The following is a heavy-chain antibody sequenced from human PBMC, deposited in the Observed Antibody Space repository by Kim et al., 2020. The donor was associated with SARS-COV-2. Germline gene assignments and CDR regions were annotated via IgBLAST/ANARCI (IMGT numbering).Heavy chain of an antibody. CDR3: SRGNTEVRGVKASDY. J-gene: IGHJ4*02. V-gene: IGHV3-74*01. D-gene: IGHD3-10*01. Sequence: ADSVTGRCTISRDNTKNTLYLQMNSLRAEDTTVYYCSRGNTEVRGVKASDYWGQGTLVTVSS.